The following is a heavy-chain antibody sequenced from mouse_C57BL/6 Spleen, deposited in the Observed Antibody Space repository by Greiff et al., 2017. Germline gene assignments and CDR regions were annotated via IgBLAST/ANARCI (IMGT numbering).Heavy chain of an antibody. V-gene: IGHV1-52*01. J-gene: IGHJ2*01. D-gene: IGHD2-5*01. CDR1: GYTFTSYW. CDR2: IDPSDSET. Sequence: VQLQQPGAELVRPGSSVKLSCKASGYTFTSYWMHWVKQRPIQGLEWIGNIDPSDSETHYNQKFKDKATLTVDKSSSTAYMQLSSLTSEDSAVYYCARGNDSNSYFDYWGQGTTLTVSS. CDR3: ARGNDSNSYFDY.